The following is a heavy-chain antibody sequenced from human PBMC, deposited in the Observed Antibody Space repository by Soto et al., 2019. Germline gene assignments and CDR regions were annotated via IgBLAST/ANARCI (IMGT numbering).Heavy chain of an antibody. Sequence: GESLKISCKGSGYSFTSYWIGWVRQMPGKGLEWMGIIYPGDSDTRYSPSFQGQVTIPADKSISTAYLQWSSLKASDTAMYYCAKVYSGYGLYMDVWGKGTTVTVSS. D-gene: IGHD5-12*01. CDR1: GYSFTSYW. J-gene: IGHJ6*03. CDR3: AKVYSGYGLYMDV. CDR2: IYPGDSDT. V-gene: IGHV5-51*01.